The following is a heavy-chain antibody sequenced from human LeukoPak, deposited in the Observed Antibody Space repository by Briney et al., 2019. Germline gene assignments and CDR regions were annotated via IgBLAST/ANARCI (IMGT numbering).Heavy chain of an antibody. CDR1: GYTFTSYA. J-gene: IGHJ4*02. Sequence: ASVKVSCKASGYTFTSYAMHWVRQAPGQRLEWMGWINAGNGNTKYSQKFQGRVTITRDTSASTAYMELSSLRSEDTAVYYCARARGQWLVRGCDYWGQGTLVTVSS. D-gene: IGHD6-19*01. CDR2: INAGNGNT. V-gene: IGHV1-3*01. CDR3: ARARGQWLVRGCDY.